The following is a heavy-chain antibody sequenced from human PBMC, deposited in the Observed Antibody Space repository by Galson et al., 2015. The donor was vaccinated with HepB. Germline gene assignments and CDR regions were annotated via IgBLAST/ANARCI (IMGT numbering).Heavy chain of an antibody. D-gene: IGHD5-24*01. J-gene: IGHJ4*02. V-gene: IGHV4-30-4*01. CDR1: GGSISVDDYY. CDR3: ARDHGIIHS. Sequence: TLSLTCTVSGGSISVDDYYWSWIRQPPGKGLEWIGYIYYTGVTYYNSSLKSRVTISIDTSRNQFSLKLTSVTAADTAIYYCARDHGIIHSWGQGTLVTVSS. CDR2: IYYTGVT.